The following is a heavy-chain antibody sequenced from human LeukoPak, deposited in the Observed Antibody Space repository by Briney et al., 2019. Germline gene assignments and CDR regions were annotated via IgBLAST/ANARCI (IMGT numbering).Heavy chain of an antibody. V-gene: IGHV1-3*01. CDR2: INAGNGNT. CDR1: GYTFTSYA. CDR3: ARPTWTQLWAHFDY. J-gene: IGHJ4*02. D-gene: IGHD5-18*01. Sequence: ASVKVSCKASGYTFTSYAMHWVRQAPGQRLEWMGWINAGNGNTKYSQKFQGRVTITRGTPASTAYMELSSLRSVDTAVYYCARPTWTQLWAHFDYWGQGTLVTVSS.